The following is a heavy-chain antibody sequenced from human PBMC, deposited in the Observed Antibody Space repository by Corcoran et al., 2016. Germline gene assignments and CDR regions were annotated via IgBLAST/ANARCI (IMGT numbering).Heavy chain of an antibody. J-gene: IGHJ6*02. CDR1: GGSISSSSYY. D-gene: IGHD3-10*01. Sequence: QLQLQESGPGLVKPSETLSLTCTVSGGSISSSSYYWGWNRQPTGKGLEWIGSIYYSGSTYYNPSLKSRVTIVDKSKNPFTLKLSSVTSADTAVYYCATHHRAQLVRGFIGPYGMDVWGQGTTVTVSS. V-gene: IGHV4-39*07. CDR2: IYYSGST. CDR3: ATHHRAQLVRGFIGPYGMDV.